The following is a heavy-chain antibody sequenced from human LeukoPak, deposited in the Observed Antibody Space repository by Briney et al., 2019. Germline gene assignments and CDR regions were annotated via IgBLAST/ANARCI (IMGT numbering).Heavy chain of an antibody. CDR2: IYSGGST. CDR1: GFTFSSYS. CDR3: ARVKAYNDYVWGSYRTSWVFDY. J-gene: IGHJ4*02. V-gene: IGHV3-66*01. D-gene: IGHD3-16*02. Sequence: PGGSLRLSCAASGFTFSSYSMNWVRQAPGKGLEWVSIIYSGGSTFYADSVKGRFTISRDNAKNSLYLQMNSLRAEDTAVYYCARVKAYNDYVWGSYRTSWVFDYWGQGTLVTVSS.